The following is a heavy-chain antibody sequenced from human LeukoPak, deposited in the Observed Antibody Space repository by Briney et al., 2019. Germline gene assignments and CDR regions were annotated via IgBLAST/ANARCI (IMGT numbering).Heavy chain of an antibody. CDR3: ARDRIAMAVAGTPLDY. D-gene: IGHD6-19*01. J-gene: IGHJ4*02. V-gene: IGHV3-7*01. CDR1: GFTFSSFW. CDR2: IKQDGSEK. Sequence: GGSLKLSCAASGFTFSSFWMSRVRQAPGKGLEWVANIKQDGSEKQYVDSVKGRFTISRDNAKNSLYLQMNSLRAEDTAVYYCARDRIAMAVAGTPLDYWGQGTLVTVSS.